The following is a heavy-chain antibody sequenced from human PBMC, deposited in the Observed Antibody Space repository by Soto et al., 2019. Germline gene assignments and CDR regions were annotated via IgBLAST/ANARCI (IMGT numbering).Heavy chain of an antibody. J-gene: IGHJ4*02. CDR1: GFTFTDYW. D-gene: IGHD1-26*01. V-gene: IGHV3-7*03. CDR2: LNQDGSQK. Sequence: EVQLVESGGGLVLPGGSLRLSCAASGFTFTDYWMSWVRQAPGKGLEWVANLNQDGSQKNCVDSLKGRFTISGDNAKSSVYLQLNSLRAEDTAVYYCARDKFSGTYYVRGVTYFFDYWGQGALVTVST. CDR3: ARDKFSGTYYVRGVTYFFDY.